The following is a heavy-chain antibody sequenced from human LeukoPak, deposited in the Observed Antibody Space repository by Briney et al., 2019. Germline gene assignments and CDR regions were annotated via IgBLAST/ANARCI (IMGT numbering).Heavy chain of an antibody. Sequence: GGSLRLSCAASGFIFSTYWMSWVRQAPGKGLEWVAVISYDGSNKFYADSVRGRFTISRDNSKNTLFLQMNSLRPEDTAVYYCARGPDYDILADYFDYWGQGTLVTVSS. CDR2: ISYDGSNK. CDR3: ARGPDYDILADYFDY. J-gene: IGHJ4*02. CDR1: GFIFSTYW. V-gene: IGHV3-30*03. D-gene: IGHD3-9*01.